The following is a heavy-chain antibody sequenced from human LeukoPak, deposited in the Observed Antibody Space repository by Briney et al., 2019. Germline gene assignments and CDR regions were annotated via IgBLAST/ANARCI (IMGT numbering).Heavy chain of an antibody. D-gene: IGHD3-22*01. Sequence: PGGSLRLSCAASGFTFSSYAMSWVRQAPGKGLEWVAVISYDGSNKYYADSVKGRFTISRDNSKNTLYLQMNSLRAEDTAVYYCAKDQVRYYDSSGQIDYWGQGTLVTVSS. J-gene: IGHJ4*02. CDR1: GFTFSSYA. CDR2: ISYDGSNK. CDR3: AKDQVRYYDSSGQIDY. V-gene: IGHV3-30*18.